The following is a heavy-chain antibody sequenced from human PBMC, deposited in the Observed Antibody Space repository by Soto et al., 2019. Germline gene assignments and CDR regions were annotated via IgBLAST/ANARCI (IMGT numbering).Heavy chain of an antibody. CDR2: IYYSGST. CDR3: AREELLLVPAARYNWFDP. V-gene: IGHV4-30-4*01. J-gene: IGHJ5*02. Sequence: QVQLQESGPGLVKPSQTLSLTCTVSGGSISSGDYYWSWIRQPPGKGLEWIGYIYYSGSTYYNPSLKTRVTSPVDTSKNQFSLKLSSVTAADTAVYYCAREELLLVPAARYNWFDPWGQGTLVTVSS. CDR1: GGSISSGDYY. D-gene: IGHD2-2*01.